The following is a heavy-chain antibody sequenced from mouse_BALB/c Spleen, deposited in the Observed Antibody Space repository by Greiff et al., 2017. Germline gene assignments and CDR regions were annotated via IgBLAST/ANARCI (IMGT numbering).Heavy chain of an antibody. Sequence: QVQLQQSGPQLVRPGASVKISCKASGYSFTSYWMPWVQQRPGQGLEWIGMIDPSDSETRLKQKFKGKSTLTTDKSSSTAYMQLSSLKSEDSAVYFCARSLTTEAAMDYWGQGTSVTVSS. D-gene: IGHD1-1*01. CDR1: GYSFTSYW. CDR3: ARSLTTEAAMDY. V-gene: IGHV1-69*01. J-gene: IGHJ4*01. CDR2: IDPSDSET.